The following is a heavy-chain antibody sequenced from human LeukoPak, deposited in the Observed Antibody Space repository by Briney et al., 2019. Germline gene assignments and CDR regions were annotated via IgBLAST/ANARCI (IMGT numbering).Heavy chain of an antibody. V-gene: IGHV3-30-3*01. CDR1: GFTFSRYG. CDR2: VSYDGSNK. CDR3: ATTQSSLYYYYYYMDV. Sequence: PGGSLRLACAASGFTFSRYGMHWVRQAPGKGLEWVAVVSYDGSNKYYADSVKGRFTISRDNSKNTLYLQMNSLRAEDTALYYCATTQSSLYYYYYYMDVWGKGTTVTVSS. D-gene: IGHD2/OR15-2a*01. J-gene: IGHJ6*03.